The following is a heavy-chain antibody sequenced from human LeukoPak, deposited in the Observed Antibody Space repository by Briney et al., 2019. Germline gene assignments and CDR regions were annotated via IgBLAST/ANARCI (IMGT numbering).Heavy chain of an antibody. V-gene: IGHV4-34*01. D-gene: IGHD3-3*01. Sequence: SETLSLTCAVYGGSFSCYYWSWIRQPPGKGLEWIGEINHSGSTNYNPSLKSRVTISVDTSKNQFSLKLSSVTAADTAVYYCARVPHDFWSGYYWVARASYYMDVWGKGTTVTVSS. CDR2: INHSGST. J-gene: IGHJ6*03. CDR1: GGSFSCYY. CDR3: ARVPHDFWSGYYWVARASYYMDV.